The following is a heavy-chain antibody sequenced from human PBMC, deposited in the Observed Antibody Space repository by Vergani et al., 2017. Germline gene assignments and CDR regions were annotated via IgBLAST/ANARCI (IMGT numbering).Heavy chain of an antibody. CDR1: GFTFSSYA. J-gene: IGHJ3*02. CDR2: ISGSGGST. CDR3: AGFPMAYDAFDI. Sequence: EVQLLESGGGLVQPGGSLRLSCAASGFTFSSYAMSWVRQAPGKGLEWVSAISGSGGSTYYADSVKGRFTISRDNSKNTLYLQMNSLRAEDTAVYYCAGFPMAYDAFDIWGQGTMVTVSS. V-gene: IGHV3-23*01. D-gene: IGHD3-10*01.